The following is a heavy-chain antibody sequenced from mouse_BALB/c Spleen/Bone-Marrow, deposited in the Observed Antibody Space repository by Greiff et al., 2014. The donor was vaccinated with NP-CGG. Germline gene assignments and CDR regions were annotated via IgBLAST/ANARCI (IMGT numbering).Heavy chain of an antibody. Sequence: VQLQQSGAELAKPGASVKMSCKASGYTLTSYWMHWVKQRPGQGLEWIGYINPSSGYTEFNQRFKDKATLTADRSSSTAYMQLSSLTSGDSAVYYCARGYYVMDYWGQGTSVTVSS. J-gene: IGHJ4*01. CDR3: ARGYYVMDY. V-gene: IGHV1-7*01. CDR2: INPSSGYT. CDR1: GYTLTSYW.